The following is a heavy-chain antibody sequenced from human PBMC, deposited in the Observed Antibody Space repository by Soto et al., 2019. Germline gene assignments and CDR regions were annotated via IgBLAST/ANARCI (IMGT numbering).Heavy chain of an antibody. D-gene: IGHD3-22*01. CDR3: ARVWGSGYHPFFDY. Sequence: PSQTLSLTCTVAGGSVSSAAYDWNWIRQSPGKGLEWIGYISNTGNTDHNPSLKSRVTISVDTSKNQFSLTLRSVTAADTAVYYCARVWGSGYHPFFDYWGQGTLVTGSS. CDR1: GGSVSSAAYD. J-gene: IGHJ4*02. CDR2: ISNTGNT. V-gene: IGHV4-61*08.